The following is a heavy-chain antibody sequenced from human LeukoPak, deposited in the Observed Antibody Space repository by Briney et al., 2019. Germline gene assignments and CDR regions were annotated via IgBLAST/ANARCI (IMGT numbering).Heavy chain of an antibody. J-gene: IGHJ6*03. CDR3: ARDSGYDYHHYYYYMDV. V-gene: IGHV4-4*02. CDR1: GGSISSSNW. D-gene: IGHD5-12*01. CDR2: IYHSGST. Sequence: PSGTLSLTCAVSGGSISSSNWWSWIRQPPGKGLEWIGEIYHSGSTNYNPSLKSRVTISVDTSKNQFSLKLSSVTAADTAVYYCARDSGYDYHHYYYYMDVWGKGTTVTVSS.